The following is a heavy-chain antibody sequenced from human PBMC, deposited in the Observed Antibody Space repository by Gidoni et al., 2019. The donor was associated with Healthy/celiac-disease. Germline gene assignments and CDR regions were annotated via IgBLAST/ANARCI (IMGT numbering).Heavy chain of an antibody. Sequence: QVQLVQSGAEVKKPGASVKVSCKASGYTFTGYYMHWVRQAPGQVLEWMGRINPNSGGTNYAQKFQGRVTMTRDTSISTAYMELSRLRSDDTAVYYCARVGQEYYYGSGSYDYWGQGTLVTVSS. D-gene: IGHD3-10*01. CDR2: INPNSGGT. CDR1: GYTFTGYY. V-gene: IGHV1-2*06. J-gene: IGHJ4*02. CDR3: ARVGQEYYYGSGSYDY.